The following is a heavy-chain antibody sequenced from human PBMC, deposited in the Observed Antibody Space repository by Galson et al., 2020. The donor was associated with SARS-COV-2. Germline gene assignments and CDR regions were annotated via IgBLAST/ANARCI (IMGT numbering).Heavy chain of an antibody. CDR3: ARAEHGYYYDSSGYYRLYWYFDL. V-gene: IGHV3-13*01. Sequence: GGSLRLSCAASGFTFSSYDMHWVRQATGKGLEWVSAIGTAGDTYYPGSVKGRFTISRENAKNSLYLQMNSLRAGDTAVYYCARAEHGYYYDSSGYYRLYWYFDLWGRGTLVTVSS. D-gene: IGHD3-22*01. CDR1: GFTFSSYD. CDR2: IGTAGDT. J-gene: IGHJ2*01.